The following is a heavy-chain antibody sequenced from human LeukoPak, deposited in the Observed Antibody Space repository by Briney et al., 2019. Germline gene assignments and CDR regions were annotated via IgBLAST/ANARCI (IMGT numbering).Heavy chain of an antibody. D-gene: IGHD3-10*01. CDR3: ARGMVRGVIGGGAFDI. Sequence: SVKVSCKASGGTFSSYAISWVRQAPGQGLEGMGGIIPIFGTTNYAQKFQDRVTITADKSTSTAYMELSSLRSEDTAVYYCARGMVRGVIGGGAFDIWGQGTMVTVSS. J-gene: IGHJ3*02. CDR1: GGTFSSYA. CDR2: IIPIFGTT. V-gene: IGHV1-69*06.